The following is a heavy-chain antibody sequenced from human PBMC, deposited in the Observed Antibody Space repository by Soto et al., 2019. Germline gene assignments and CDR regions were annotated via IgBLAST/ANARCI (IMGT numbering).Heavy chain of an antibody. V-gene: IGHV3-30*01. D-gene: IGHD5-12*01. J-gene: IGHJ6*02. CDR2: IRSDGSSK. Sequence: GGSLRLSCAASGFTFNNYAMNWVRQAPGKGLEWVSIIRSDGSSKYYADSVKGRFTISRDNSKNTLYLQMNSLRAEDTAVYYCARVPHVDIVATAPLYYYYYYGMDVWGQGTTVTVSS. CDR1: GFTFNNYA. CDR3: ARVPHVDIVATAPLYYYYYYGMDV.